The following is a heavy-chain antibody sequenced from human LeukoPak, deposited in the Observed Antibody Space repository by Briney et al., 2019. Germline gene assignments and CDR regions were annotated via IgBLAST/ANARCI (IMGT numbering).Heavy chain of an antibody. CDR3: AKALSGGSGMSDY. Sequence: PGGSLRLSCADSEFTFSNYAMSWVRQAPGKGLEWVSVTSASGGATYYADSVKGRFTMSRDNSKNTLYLQMNSLRDEDTAVYYCAKALSGGSGMSDYWGQGTLVTVSS. CDR1: EFTFSNYA. CDR2: TSASGGAT. V-gene: IGHV3-23*01. J-gene: IGHJ4*02. D-gene: IGHD3-10*01.